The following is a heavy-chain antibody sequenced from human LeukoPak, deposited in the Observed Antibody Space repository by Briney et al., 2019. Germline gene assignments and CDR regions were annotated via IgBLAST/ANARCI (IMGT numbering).Heavy chain of an antibody. Sequence: GGSLRLPCAASGFTFDDYTMHWVRQAPGKGLEWISLITWDGSRRYYAGSVKGRFTISRDNSKNSLYLQMKSLRTEDTALYYCAKGPTYSSSWYAALDNWGQGTLVTVSS. V-gene: IGHV3-43*01. CDR3: AKGPTYSSSWYAALDN. D-gene: IGHD6-13*01. CDR1: GFTFDDYT. CDR2: ITWDGSRR. J-gene: IGHJ4*02.